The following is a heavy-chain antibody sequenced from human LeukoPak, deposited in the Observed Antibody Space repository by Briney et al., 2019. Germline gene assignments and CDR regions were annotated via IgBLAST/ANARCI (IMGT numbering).Heavy chain of an antibody. CDR2: FGPEDGET. J-gene: IGHJ4*02. D-gene: IGHD4-23*01. CDR1: GYTLAQLS. CDR3: ATTTVHGGNAGGRSGVPQYSFDY. V-gene: IGHV1-24*01. Sequence: GASGKVSCKVSGYTLAQLSMHWVRQAAGKGLEWRGGFGPEDGETIYAQKFQGRVTMTEDTSTDTAYMELSSLRSEDTAAYCCATTTVHGGNAGGRSGVPQYSFDYWGQGTLVTVSS.